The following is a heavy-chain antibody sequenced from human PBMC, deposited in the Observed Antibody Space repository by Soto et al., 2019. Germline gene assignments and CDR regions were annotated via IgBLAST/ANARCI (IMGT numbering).Heavy chain of an antibody. V-gene: IGHV4-34*01. J-gene: IGHJ5*02. CDR1: GVSFSGYY. D-gene: IGHD3-3*01. CDR3: ARGYLWSGHPPHICVDP. CDR2: INHSGST. Sequence: PSETLSLTCAVYGVSFSGYYWSWFLQPPGTGLEWIGEINHSGSTNYNPSLKSRVTISVDTSKNQFSLKLSSVTAADTAVYYCARGYLWSGHPPHICVDPWGQAKLGTAS.